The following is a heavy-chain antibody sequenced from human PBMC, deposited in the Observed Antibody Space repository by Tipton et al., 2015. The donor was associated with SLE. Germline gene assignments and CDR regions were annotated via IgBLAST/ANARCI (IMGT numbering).Heavy chain of an antibody. Sequence: SLRLSCAASGFAFDSHGMHWVRQAPGKGLEWVAVVWYDGTSKYYADSVKGRFTISRDNSKNTVYLQLNSLRAEDTAVYYCAKDSGGTYRTLDYWGHGTLIIVSS. D-gene: IGHD3-10*01. V-gene: IGHV3-33*06. CDR2: VWYDGTSK. CDR3: AKDSGGTYRTLDY. J-gene: IGHJ4*01. CDR1: GFAFDSHG.